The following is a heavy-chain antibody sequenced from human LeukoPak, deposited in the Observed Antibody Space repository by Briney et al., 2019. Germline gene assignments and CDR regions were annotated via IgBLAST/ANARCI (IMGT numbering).Heavy chain of an antibody. Sequence: SSETLSLTCTVSGGSISSYYWSWIRQPPGKGLEWIGYIYYSGSTNYNPSLKSRVTISVDTSKNQFSLKLSSVTAADTAVYYCARRTRSSSLDYWGQGTLVTVSS. CDR2: IYYSGST. V-gene: IGHV4-59*08. J-gene: IGHJ4*02. D-gene: IGHD6-13*01. CDR1: GGSISSYY. CDR3: ARRTRSSSLDY.